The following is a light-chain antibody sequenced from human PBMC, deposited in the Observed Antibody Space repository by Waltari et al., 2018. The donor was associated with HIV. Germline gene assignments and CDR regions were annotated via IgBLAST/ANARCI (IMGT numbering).Light chain of an antibody. CDR3: QYRHNWPPRYT. CDR2: DAS. J-gene: IGKJ2*01. V-gene: IGKV3-11*01. CDR1: QTVRSY. Sequence: EIVFTQSPATLSLSPGERAILSCRASQTVRSYIAWYQQKPGQAPRLLIYDASNRATGVPARFSGSGSATDFTLTISSLEPEDFAVYYCQYRHNWPPRYTFGQGTKLEIK.